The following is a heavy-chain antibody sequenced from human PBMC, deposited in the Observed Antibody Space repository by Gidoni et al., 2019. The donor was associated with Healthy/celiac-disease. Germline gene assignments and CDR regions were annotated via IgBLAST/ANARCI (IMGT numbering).Heavy chain of an antibody. Sequence: EVQLVESGGVLIQPGGSLRLSCAASGFTVSSNYMSWVRQAPGKGLEWVSVSYSGGSTYYEDAGKGRFTISRDNSKNTMYLQMNSLRAEDTAVYYCARGTDYGDYDNGMDVWGQGTTVTVSS. D-gene: IGHD4-17*01. CDR3: ARGTDYGDYDNGMDV. J-gene: IGHJ6*02. CDR2: SYSGGST. V-gene: IGHV3-53*01. CDR1: GFTVSSNY.